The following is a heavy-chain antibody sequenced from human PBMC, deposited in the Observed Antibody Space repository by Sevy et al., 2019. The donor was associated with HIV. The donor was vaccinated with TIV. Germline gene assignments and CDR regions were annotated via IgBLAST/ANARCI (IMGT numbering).Heavy chain of an antibody. V-gene: IGHV3-53*01. CDR1: GFTVSSNY. D-gene: IGHD5-12*01. CDR3: AREEVATNTFDY. J-gene: IGHJ4*02. Sequence: GGSLRLSCAASGFTVSSNYMSWVRQAPGKGLEWVSVIYSGGSTYYADSVKGRFPISRDNSKNTLYLQMNSLRAEDTAVYYCAREEVATNTFDYWGQGTLVTVSS. CDR2: IYSGGST.